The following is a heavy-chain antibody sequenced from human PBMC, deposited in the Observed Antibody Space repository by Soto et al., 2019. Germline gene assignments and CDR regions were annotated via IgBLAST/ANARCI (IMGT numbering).Heavy chain of an antibody. V-gene: IGHV3-64*01. Sequence: EVQLVESGGGLVQPGGSLRLSCAASGFTFSSYAMHWVRQAPGKGLEYVSTISSKGGSTYYANSVKDRFTISRDHSKNTLYLQMGSLSAEDMAVYYCARAGDYVLGSYRYIAGGPWFDPWGQGTLVTVSS. CDR2: ISSKGGST. J-gene: IGHJ5*02. CDR3: ARAGDYVLGSYRYIAGGPWFDP. CDR1: GFTFSSYA. D-gene: IGHD3-16*02.